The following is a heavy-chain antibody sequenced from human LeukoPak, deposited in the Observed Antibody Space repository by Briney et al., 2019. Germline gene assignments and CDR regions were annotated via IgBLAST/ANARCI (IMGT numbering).Heavy chain of an antibody. CDR2: FDPEDGET. Sequence: ASVKVSCKVSGYTITQLSMHWVRQAHGNGLEWMGGFDPEDGETIYAQKFQGRVTMTEDTSTDTTYMELSSLRSEDTAVYYCATHSGSYFLYWGQGTLVTVSS. J-gene: IGHJ4*02. CDR3: ATHSGSYFLY. D-gene: IGHD1-26*01. V-gene: IGHV1-24*01. CDR1: GYTITQLS.